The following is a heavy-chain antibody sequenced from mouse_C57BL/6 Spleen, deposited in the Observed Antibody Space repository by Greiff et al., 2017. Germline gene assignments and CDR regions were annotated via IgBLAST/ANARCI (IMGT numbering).Heavy chain of an antibody. CDR3: ARHGTGTRYAMDY. D-gene: IGHD4-1*01. V-gene: IGHV5-12*01. CDR2: ISNGGGST. CDR1: GFTFCDYY. Sequence: EVQLVESGGGLVQPGGSLKLSCAASGFTFCDYYMYWVRQTPEKRLEWVAYISNGGGSTYYPDTVKGRFTISRDNAKNTLYRQMSRLKSEDTAMYYCARHGTGTRYAMDYWGQGTSGTVSS. J-gene: IGHJ4*01.